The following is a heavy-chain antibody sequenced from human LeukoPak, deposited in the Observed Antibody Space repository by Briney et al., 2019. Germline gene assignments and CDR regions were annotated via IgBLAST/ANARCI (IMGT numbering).Heavy chain of an antibody. V-gene: IGHV3-49*04. Sequence: PGRSLRLSCTASGFTFGDYAMSWVRQAPGKGLEWVGFIRSKVYGGTTEYAASVKGRFTISRDDSKSIAHLQMNSLKTEDTAVYYCTNGIVVVVAARRVWFDPWGQGTLVTVSS. CDR1: GFTFGDYA. CDR2: IRSKVYGGTT. CDR3: TNGIVVVVAARRVWFDP. D-gene: IGHD2-15*01. J-gene: IGHJ5*02.